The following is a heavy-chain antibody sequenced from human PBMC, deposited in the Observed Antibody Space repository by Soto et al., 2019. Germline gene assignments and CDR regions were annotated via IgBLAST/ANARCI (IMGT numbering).Heavy chain of an antibody. D-gene: IGHD4-17*01. J-gene: IGHJ5*02. V-gene: IGHV4-39*01. CDR1: GGSISSSSYY. Sequence: QLQLQESGPGLVKPSETLSLTCTVSGGSISSSSYYWGWIRQPPGKGLEWIGSIYYSGSTYYNPSLKSRVTISVDTSKNQFSLKLSSVTAADTAVYYCARISTTVTTLDWFDPWGQGTLVTVSS. CDR2: IYYSGST. CDR3: ARISTTVTTLDWFDP.